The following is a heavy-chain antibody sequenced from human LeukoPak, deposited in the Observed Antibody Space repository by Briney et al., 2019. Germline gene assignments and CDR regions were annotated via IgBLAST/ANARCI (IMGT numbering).Heavy chain of an antibody. Sequence: ASVTVSCKASGYTFTNYYMHWVRQAPGQGLEWMGWIDPNTGDTNYSQNIQGRATMTRDTSIDTAYMEFTSLGSDDTAVYYCARGRTMDGSTPPFEIWGQGTMVTVSS. CDR1: GYTFTNYY. J-gene: IGHJ3*02. V-gene: IGHV1-2*02. CDR2: IDPNTGDT. D-gene: IGHD4/OR15-4a*01. CDR3: ARGRTMDGSTPPFEI.